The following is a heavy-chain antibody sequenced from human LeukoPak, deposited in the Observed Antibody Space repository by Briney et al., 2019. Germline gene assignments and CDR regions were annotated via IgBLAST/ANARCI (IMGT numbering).Heavy chain of an antibody. CDR3: AKASVWTMVRVVSYFDE. Sequence: GGSLRLSCAASGFTFSFYGMSWVRQAPGKGLEWVSALSGSGGTTYYADFMKGRFTISRDNSKNTLYLQMNSLRAEDTAVYYCAKASVWTMVRVVSYFDEWGQGIQVTVSS. V-gene: IGHV3-23*01. J-gene: IGHJ4*02. D-gene: IGHD3-10*01. CDR2: LSGSGGTT. CDR1: GFTFSFYG.